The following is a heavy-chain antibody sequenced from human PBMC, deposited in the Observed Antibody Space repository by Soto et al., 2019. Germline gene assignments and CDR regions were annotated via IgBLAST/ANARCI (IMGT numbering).Heavy chain of an antibody. Sequence: QVQLVESGGGVVQPGRSLRLSCAASGFPFSSYGMHWVRHAPGKGLEWVAIISFDGSYRYFADSVKGRFTISRDNSKNSLYLQTNSLRPEDTAVYYCAKDLGLDSSGWRAVYLQQWGQGTLVTVSS. V-gene: IGHV3-30*18. CDR1: GFPFSSYG. J-gene: IGHJ1*01. D-gene: IGHD6-19*01. CDR3: AKDLGLDSSGWRAVYLQQ. CDR2: ISFDGSYR.